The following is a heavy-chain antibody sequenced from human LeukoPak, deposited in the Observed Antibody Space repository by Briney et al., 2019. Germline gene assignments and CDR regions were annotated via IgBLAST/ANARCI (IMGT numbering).Heavy chain of an antibody. CDR1: GFTFDDYA. V-gene: IGHV3-9*01. CDR2: ISWNSGSI. Sequence: GGSLRLSCAASGFTFDDYAMHWVRQAPGKGLEWVSGISWNSGSIGYADSVKGRFTISRAKNTLYLQMNSLRAEDTAVYYCAKMWAWELLVEYFQHWGQGTLVTVSS. J-gene: IGHJ1*01. D-gene: IGHD1-26*01. CDR3: AKMWAWELLVEYFQH.